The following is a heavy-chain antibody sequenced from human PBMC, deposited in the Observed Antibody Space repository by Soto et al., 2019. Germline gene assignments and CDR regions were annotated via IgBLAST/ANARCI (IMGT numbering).Heavy chain of an antibody. Sequence: SLRLSCAASGFTFSNFAMTWVRQAPGAGLEWVSSISGTDDYTYYADSVKGRFTFSRDNAANTVFLQMNNLRVEDTAVYYCVRDRGGSYWLDPWGQGTLVTVSS. CDR3: VRDRGGSYWLDP. J-gene: IGHJ5*02. CDR2: ISGTDDYT. D-gene: IGHD1-26*01. CDR1: GFTFSNFA. V-gene: IGHV3-23*01.